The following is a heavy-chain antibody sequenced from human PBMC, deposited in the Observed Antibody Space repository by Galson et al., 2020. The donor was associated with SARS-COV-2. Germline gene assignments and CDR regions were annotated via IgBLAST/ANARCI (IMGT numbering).Heavy chain of an antibody. J-gene: IGHJ4*01. Sequence: GESLKISCAASGFTFSSYAMSWVRQAPGKGLEWVATVSGSGSSTYYVESVKGRFTISRDNSKNTLYLQMNSLTVEDTAVYYSAKVQVSYKSDRGLYPVDCWGPGTLVTGSS. V-gene: IGHV3-23*01. D-gene: IGHD3-16*01. CDR1: GFTFSSYA. CDR2: VSGSGSST. CDR3: AKVQVSYKSDRGLYPVDC.